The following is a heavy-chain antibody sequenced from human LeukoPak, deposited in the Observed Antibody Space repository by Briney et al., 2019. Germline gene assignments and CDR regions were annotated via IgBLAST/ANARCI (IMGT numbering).Heavy chain of an antibody. CDR3: ARDVGEGVEMATNFDY. J-gene: IGHJ4*02. CDR1: GGTFSSYA. D-gene: IGHD5-24*01. Sequence: ASVRVSCKASGGTFSSYAISWVRQAPGQGLEWMGWISAYNGNTNYAQKLQGRVTMTTDTSTSTAYMELRSLRSDDTAVYYCARDVGEGVEMATNFDYWGQGTLVTVSS. CDR2: ISAYNGNT. V-gene: IGHV1-18*01.